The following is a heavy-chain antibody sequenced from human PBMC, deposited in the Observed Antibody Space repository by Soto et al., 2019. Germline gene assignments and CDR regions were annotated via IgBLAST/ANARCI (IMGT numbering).Heavy chain of an antibody. CDR2: INHSGST. CDR1: GGSFSGYY. V-gene: IGHV4-34*01. J-gene: IGHJ4*02. D-gene: IGHD2-2*01. CDR3: ARGGGASTSCESSLIDY. Sequence: QVQLQQWGAGLLKPSETLSLTCAVYGGSFSGYYWSWIRQPPGKGLEWIGEINHSGSTNYNPSLKSRVTISVDTSKNQFSLKLSSVTAADTAVYSCARGGGASTSCESSLIDYWGQGTLVTVSS.